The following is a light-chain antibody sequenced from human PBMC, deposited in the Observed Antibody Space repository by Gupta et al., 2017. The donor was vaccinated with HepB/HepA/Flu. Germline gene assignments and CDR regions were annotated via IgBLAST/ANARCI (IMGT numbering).Light chain of an antibody. CDR2: GAS. Sequence: PQSPDTLSVSPGGRATLSCRASQSVSHNLALYQQQPGQAPRLLIYGASTRATNIPARFRVSGCGKECTLTISSRQSEDAGFDDWQQHQSWPTVTFGGGTKVEIK. J-gene: IGKJ4*01. CDR1: QSVSHN. V-gene: IGKV3-15*01. CDR3: QQHQSWPTVT.